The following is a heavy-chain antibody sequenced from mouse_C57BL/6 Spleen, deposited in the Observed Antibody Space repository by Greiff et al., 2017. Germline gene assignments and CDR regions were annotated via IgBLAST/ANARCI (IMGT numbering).Heavy chain of an antibody. CDR2: INPSDGGT. J-gene: IGHJ3*01. V-gene: IGHV1-53*01. Sequence: QVQLQQSGTELVKPGASVKLSCTASGYTFTSYWMHWVKQRPGQGLEWIGNINPSDGGTNYNEKFKSKATLTVDKSSSTAYMQLSSLTSEDSAVYYCAREVHGSSYGWLAYWGQGTLVTVSA. D-gene: IGHD1-1*01. CDR3: AREVHGSSYGWLAY. CDR1: GYTFTSYW.